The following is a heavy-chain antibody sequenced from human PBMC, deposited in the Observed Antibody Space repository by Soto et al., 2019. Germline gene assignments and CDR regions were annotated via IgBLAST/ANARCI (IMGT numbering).Heavy chain of an antibody. J-gene: IGHJ5*02. CDR3: ASSGSYIPNWFDP. V-gene: IGHV3-48*01. D-gene: IGHD3-10*01. Sequence: GGSLRLSCAASGFTFSSYSMNWVRQAPGKGLEWVSYISSSSSTIYYADSVKGRFTISRDNAKNSLYLQMNSLRAEDTAVYYCASSGSYIPNWFDPWGQGTLVTVSS. CDR1: GFTFSSYS. CDR2: ISSSSSTI.